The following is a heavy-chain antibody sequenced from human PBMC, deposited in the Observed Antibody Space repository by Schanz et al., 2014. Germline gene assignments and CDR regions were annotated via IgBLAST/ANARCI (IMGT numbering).Heavy chain of an antibody. CDR1: GFSFGTYA. V-gene: IGHV3-23*01. CDR2: ISGTGGDDT. CDR3: AKDGPGGSGSYSADGDMDV. J-gene: IGHJ6*02. Sequence: EVHLLESGGGLVQPGGSLRLSCAASGFSFGTYAMSWVRQAPGKGLLWVSSISGTGGDDTYYADSVKGRFTISRDNSKNTLFLQMNSLRVEDSAIYYCAKDGPGGSGSYSADGDMDVWGQGTTXTVSS. D-gene: IGHD3-10*01.